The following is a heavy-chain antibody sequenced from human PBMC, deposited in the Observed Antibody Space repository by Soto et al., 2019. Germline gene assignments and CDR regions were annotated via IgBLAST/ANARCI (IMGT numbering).Heavy chain of an antibody. V-gene: IGHV5-51*01. CDR2: IYPGDSDT. D-gene: IGHD3-9*01. Sequence: GESLKISCQGSGYTFTNHWIGWVRQMPGKGLEWMGFIYPGDSDTRYSPSFQGQVTFSADKSISTAYLQWSSLKASDTAIYYCATHTLIGYSSGMDVWGQGTTVTVSS. CDR3: ATHTLIGYSSGMDV. CDR1: GYTFTNHW. J-gene: IGHJ6*02.